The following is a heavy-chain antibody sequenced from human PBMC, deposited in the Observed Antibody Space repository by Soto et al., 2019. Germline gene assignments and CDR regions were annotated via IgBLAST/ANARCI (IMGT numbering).Heavy chain of an antibody. CDR1: GFTFSGSA. J-gene: IGHJ4*02. V-gene: IGHV3-73*01. CDR2: IRSKANSYAT. D-gene: IGHD6-6*01. Sequence: EAGGGLVQPGGSLKLSCAASGFTFSGSAMHWVRQASGKGLEWVGRIRSKANSYATAYAASVKGRFTISRDDSKNTAYLQMNSLKTEDTAVYYCTRHGSSNYWGQGTLVTVSS. CDR3: TRHGSSNY.